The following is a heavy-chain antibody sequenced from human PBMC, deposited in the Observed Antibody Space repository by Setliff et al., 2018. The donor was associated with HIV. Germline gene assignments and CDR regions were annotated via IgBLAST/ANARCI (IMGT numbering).Heavy chain of an antibody. Sequence: PSETLSLTCTVSGASISSHYWSWIRQSPGKGLEWIGSIYYSETTNNNPSLKSRVTISVDTSKNQFSLNLNSVTAADTAVYYCAREVNAVADSDAFDIWGQGTRVTVSS. CDR3: AREVNAVADSDAFDI. CDR2: IYYSETT. CDR1: GASISSHY. V-gene: IGHV4-59*11. J-gene: IGHJ3*02. D-gene: IGHD6-19*01.